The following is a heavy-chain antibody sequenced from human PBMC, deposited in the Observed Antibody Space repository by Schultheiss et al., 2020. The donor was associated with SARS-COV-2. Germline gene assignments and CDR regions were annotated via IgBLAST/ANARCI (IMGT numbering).Heavy chain of an antibody. V-gene: IGHV1-69*13. D-gene: IGHD6-19*01. CDR1: GGTFSSYA. J-gene: IGHJ6*02. CDR3: ARNAIAVAGLHYYYYGMDV. CDR2: IIPIFGTA. Sequence: SVKVSCKASGGTFSSYAISWVRQAPGQGLEWMGRIIPIFGTANYAQKFQGRVTITADESTSTAYMELSRLRSDDTAVYYCARNAIAVAGLHYYYYGMDVWGQGTTVTVSS.